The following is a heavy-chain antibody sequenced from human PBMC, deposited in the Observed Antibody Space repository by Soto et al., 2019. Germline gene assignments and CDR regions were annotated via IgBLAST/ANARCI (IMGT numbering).Heavy chain of an antibody. D-gene: IGHD6-19*01. Sequence: PSETLSLTCAVYGGSFSGYYWSWIRQPPGKGLEWIGEINHSGSTNYNPSLKSRVTISVDTSKNQFSLKLSSVTAADTAVYYCGGEPQEGSSGWYIYYYYGMDVWGQGTTVTVSS. CDR2: INHSGST. J-gene: IGHJ6*02. CDR3: GGEPQEGSSGWYIYYYYGMDV. V-gene: IGHV4-34*01. CDR1: GGSFSGYY.